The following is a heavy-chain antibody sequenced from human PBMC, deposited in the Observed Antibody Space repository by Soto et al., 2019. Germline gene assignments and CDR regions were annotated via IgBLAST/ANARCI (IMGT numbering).Heavy chain of an antibody. CDR2: ISSSSSTI. J-gene: IGHJ5*02. D-gene: IGHD6-13*01. V-gene: IGHV3-48*01. Sequence: PGGSLRLSCAASGCTCISYSMNLVRQAPGKGLEWVSYISSSSSTIYYADSVKGRFTISRDNAKNSLYLQMNSLGAEDTAVYYCARHPERIAQIGWFDPWGQGTLVTVSS. CDR1: GCTCISYS. CDR3: ARHPERIAQIGWFDP.